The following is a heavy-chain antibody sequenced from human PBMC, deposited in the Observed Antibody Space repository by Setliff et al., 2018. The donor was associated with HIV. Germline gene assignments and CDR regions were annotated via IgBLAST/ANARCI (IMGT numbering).Heavy chain of an antibody. CDR3: ARSKTFYDFWGGYYTHGAFKI. V-gene: IGHV4-34*01. J-gene: IGHJ3*02. Sequence: PSETLSLTCAVYGGSFSGYSWIWIRQPPGKGLEWIGEINHSGSANYNPSLKSRVTISLDTSRNQFSLKLTSVTAADTAAYYCARSKTFYDFWGGYYTHGAFKIWGLGTMVTVSS. D-gene: IGHD3-3*01. CDR2: INHSGSA. CDR1: GGSFSGYS.